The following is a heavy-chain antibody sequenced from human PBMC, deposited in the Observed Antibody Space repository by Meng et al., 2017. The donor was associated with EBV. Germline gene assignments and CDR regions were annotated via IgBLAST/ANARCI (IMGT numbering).Heavy chain of an antibody. CDR3: ARGGGYSSSWYPD. CDR1: GLPFSSYW. V-gene: IGHV3-74*01. CDR2: INSDGSST. J-gene: IGHJ4*02. D-gene: IGHD6-13*01. Sequence: EVDVVESGGGLVRLGGSLRLPCAPYGLPFSSYWMHWVRQAPGKGLVWVSGINSDGSSTSYADSVKGRFTISRDNAKNTLYLQMNSLRAEDTAVYYCARGGGYSSSWYPDWGQGTLVTVSS.